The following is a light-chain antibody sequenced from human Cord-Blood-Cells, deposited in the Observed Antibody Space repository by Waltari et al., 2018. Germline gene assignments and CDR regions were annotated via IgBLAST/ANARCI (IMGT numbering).Light chain of an antibody. CDR2: EGS. V-gene: IGLV2-23*01. J-gene: IGLJ3*02. Sequence: QSALTQPASVSGSPGQSITISCTGTSSDVGSYNLVSWYQQHPGKAPQLMIYEGSKRPSGVSNRVSGSKSGNTASLTISGLQAEDEADYYCCSYAGSRVFGGGTKLTVL. CDR3: CSYAGSRV. CDR1: SSDVGSYNL.